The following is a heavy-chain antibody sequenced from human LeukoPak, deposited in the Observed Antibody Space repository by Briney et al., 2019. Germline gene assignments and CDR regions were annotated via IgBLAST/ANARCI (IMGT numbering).Heavy chain of an antibody. D-gene: IGHD3-16*01. Sequence: PSETLSLTCTVSGGSISSYYWTWIRQPPGGGLEWIGYIYYSGSSTYYNPSLNSRVTISVDTSKNQFSLKLSSVTAADTAVYYCARVSWPGRGSRFDPWGQGTLVTVSS. J-gene: IGHJ5*02. CDR2: IYYSGSST. CDR1: GGSISSYY. CDR3: ARVSWPGRGSRFDP. V-gene: IGHV4-59*01.